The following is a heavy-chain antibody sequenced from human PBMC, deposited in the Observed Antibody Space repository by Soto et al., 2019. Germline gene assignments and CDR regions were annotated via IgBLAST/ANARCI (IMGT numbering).Heavy chain of an antibody. CDR3: ARGLGTFDY. Sequence: SETLSLTCTVSGGSVSSGSYYWSWIRQPPGKGLEWIGYIYYSGSTNYNPSLKSRVTISVDTSKNQFSLKLSSVTAADTTVYYCARGLGTFDYWGQGTLVTVSS. CDR2: IYYSGST. CDR1: GGSVSSGSYY. V-gene: IGHV4-61*01. J-gene: IGHJ4*02. D-gene: IGHD7-27*01.